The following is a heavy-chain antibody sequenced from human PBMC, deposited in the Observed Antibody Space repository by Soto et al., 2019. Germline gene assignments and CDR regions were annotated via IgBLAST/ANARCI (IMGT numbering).Heavy chain of an antibody. D-gene: IGHD2-15*01. CDR2: IRNQSYSGTT. V-gene: IGHV3-49*02. Sequence: PGGSLRLSCSGFGFTFRNYHLSWVRQAPGKGLEWVGSIRNQSYSGTTQYAASMQGRFTISRDDSNSVAYLQMSSLKTEDSAVYYCPTAESPAVAYFFDYWGQGTLVTVSS. CDR1: GFTFRNYH. J-gene: IGHJ4*02. CDR3: PTAESPAVAYFFDY.